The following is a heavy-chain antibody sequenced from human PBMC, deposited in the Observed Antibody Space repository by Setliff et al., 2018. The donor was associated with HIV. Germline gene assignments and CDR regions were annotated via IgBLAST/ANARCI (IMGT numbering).Heavy chain of an antibody. J-gene: IGHJ6*03. D-gene: IGHD6-19*01. CDR3: AKGVAGLQYYYYYMDV. V-gene: IGHV4-4*07. Sequence: SETLSLTCTVSNVSINSYYWSWICQPAGRALEWIGRIYSSGSTNYNPSLKSRVKMSLDTSKNQFSLKLSSVTAADTAVYYCAKGVAGLQYYYYYMDVWGKGTTVTVSS. CDR2: IYSSGST. CDR1: NVSINSYY.